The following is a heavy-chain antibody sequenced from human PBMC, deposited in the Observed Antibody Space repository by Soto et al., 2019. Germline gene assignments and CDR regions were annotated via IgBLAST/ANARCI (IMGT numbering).Heavy chain of an antibody. CDR2: INPSGGST. CDR1: GYTFTSYY. J-gene: IGHJ5*02. Sequence: QVQLVQSGAEVKKPGASVKVSCKASGYTFTSYYMHWVRQAPGQGLEWMGIINPSGGSTSYAQKFQGRVTMTRDTSTSIVYMGLSSLRSEDTAVYYCARDTLPRYCSSTSCYSRLYNWFDPWGQGTLVTVSS. V-gene: IGHV1-46*01. CDR3: ARDTLPRYCSSTSCYSRLYNWFDP. D-gene: IGHD2-2*01.